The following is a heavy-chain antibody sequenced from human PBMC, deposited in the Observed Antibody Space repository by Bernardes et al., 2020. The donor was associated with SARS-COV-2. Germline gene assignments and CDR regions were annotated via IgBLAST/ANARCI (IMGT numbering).Heavy chain of an antibody. CDR1: GYTFTVSF. V-gene: IGHV1-2*02. CDR2: INPNSGGT. Sequence: ASVKVSCKASGYTFTVSFIHWVRQAPGQGPEWMGWINPNSGGTNYAQKFQGRVTMTRDTSISTAYMELSRLRSDDTAVYYCARVFCSSGSCYSFDFWGQGTLVTVS. D-gene: IGHD2-15*01. CDR3: ARVFCSSGSCYSFDF. J-gene: IGHJ4*02.